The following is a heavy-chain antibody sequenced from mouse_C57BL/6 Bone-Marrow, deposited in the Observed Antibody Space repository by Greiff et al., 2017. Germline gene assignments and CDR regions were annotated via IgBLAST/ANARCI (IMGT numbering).Heavy chain of an antibody. CDR2: ISSGSSTI. CDR1: GFTFSDYG. Sequence: EVQRVESGGGLVKPGGSLKLSCAASGFTFSDYGMHWVRQAPEKGLEWVAYISSGSSTIYYAATVKGRFTISRDNDKNTLFLQMHSRRSEDTDMYYCARGRYGSSLDYWGQGTTLTVSS. J-gene: IGHJ2*01. V-gene: IGHV5-17*01. CDR3: ARGRYGSSLDY. D-gene: IGHD1-1*02.